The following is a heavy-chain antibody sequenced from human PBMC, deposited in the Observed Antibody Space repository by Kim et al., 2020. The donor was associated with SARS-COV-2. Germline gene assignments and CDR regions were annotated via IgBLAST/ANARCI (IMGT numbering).Heavy chain of an antibody. D-gene: IGHD6-13*01. V-gene: IGHV3-30*18. J-gene: IGHJ5*02. CDR3: AKAPAMAAVGRLNWFDP. CDR1: GFTISSYG. Sequence: GGSLRLSCAGSGFTISSYGMHWVRQAPGKGLEWAAGISYDGSNKYYTDSVKGRFTISRDNSKNTLYLQMNSLRTEDSAVYYCAKAPAMAAVGRLNWFDP. CDR2: ISYDGSNK.